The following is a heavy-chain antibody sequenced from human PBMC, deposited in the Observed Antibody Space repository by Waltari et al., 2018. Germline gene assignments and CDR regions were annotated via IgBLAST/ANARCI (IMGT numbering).Heavy chain of an antibody. CDR1: GGSFSGYY. V-gene: IGHV4-34*01. D-gene: IGHD6-19*01. Sequence: QVQLQQWGAGLLKPSETLSLTCAVYGGSFSGYYWSWIRQPPGKGLEWIGGINHSGRTNYNPSLKSRVSISIDTSKNQFSLKLSSVTAADTAVYYCARAGAWYAFDIWGQGTMVTVSS. CDR2: INHSGRT. CDR3: ARAGAWYAFDI. J-gene: IGHJ3*02.